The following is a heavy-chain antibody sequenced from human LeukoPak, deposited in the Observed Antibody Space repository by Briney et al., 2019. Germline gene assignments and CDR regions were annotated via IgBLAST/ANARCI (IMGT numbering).Heavy chain of an antibody. V-gene: IGHV3-23*01. D-gene: IGHD4-17*01. CDR2: ISGSGGSP. CDR1: GFTFSSYA. J-gene: IGHJ5*02. Sequence: GGSLRLSCAASGFTFSSYAMNWARQAPGKGLEWVSAISGSGGSPYYADPVKGRFTISRDNSKNTLYLQMNSLRAEDTAVYYCAKDSTVTTGFKFDPWGQGTLVTVSS. CDR3: AKDSTVTTGFKFDP.